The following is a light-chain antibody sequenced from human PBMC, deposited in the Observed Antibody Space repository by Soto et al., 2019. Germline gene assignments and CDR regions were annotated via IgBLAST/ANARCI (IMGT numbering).Light chain of an antibody. J-gene: IGKJ1*01. Sequence: EIVLTQPPRTLALSPGSRTSLSSRANQSVSSSHLARYQQKPGQAPRLLIYGASTRATGIPDRFSGSGTGTDFTLTISRLEPEDFAVYYCQQYGTSPKTFGQGTKV. V-gene: IGKV3-20*01. CDR1: QSVSSSH. CDR2: GAS. CDR3: QQYGTSPKT.